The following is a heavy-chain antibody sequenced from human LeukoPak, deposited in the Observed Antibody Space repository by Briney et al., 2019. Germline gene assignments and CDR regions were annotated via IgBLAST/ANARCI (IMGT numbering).Heavy chain of an antibody. Sequence: GGSLRLSCAASGFIFSPYNMNWVRQAPGKGLEWVSYISSGSTTIYYADSVKGRFTISRDNAKNSLYLQMNSLRAEDTAVYYCARGISSYYYDSSGWPYYFDYWGQETLVTVSS. V-gene: IGHV3-48*04. CDR3: ARGISSYYYDSSGWPYYFDY. CDR2: ISSGSTTI. CDR1: GFIFSPYN. D-gene: IGHD3-22*01. J-gene: IGHJ4*02.